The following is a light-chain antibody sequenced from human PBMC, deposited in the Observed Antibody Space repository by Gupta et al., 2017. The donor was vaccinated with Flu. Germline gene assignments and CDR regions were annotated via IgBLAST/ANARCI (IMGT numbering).Light chain of an antibody. CDR3: QQYGTSPMT. Sequence: IVLTQSPGTLSLSRGERATLACRANQSLSSSYLAWYQQKPGQAPRLLIYVASSRATGIPDRFSGSGSGTDFTLTISRLEAEDFAVYYCQQYGTSPMTFGQGTRLEIK. CDR1: QSLSSSY. CDR2: VAS. V-gene: IGKV3-20*01. J-gene: IGKJ5*01.